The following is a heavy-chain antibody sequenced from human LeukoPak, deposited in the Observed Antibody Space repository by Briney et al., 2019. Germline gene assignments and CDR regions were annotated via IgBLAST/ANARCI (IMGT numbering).Heavy chain of an antibody. CDR3: ATGILNRSGYYRNDY. J-gene: IGHJ4*02. V-gene: IGHV1-46*01. CDR2: INPSGGST. D-gene: IGHD3-22*01. Sequence: ASVKVSCKASGYTFTSYGISWVRQAPGQGLEWMGIINPSGGSTSYAQKFQGRVTITRDTSASTAYMELSSLRSEDTAVYYCATGILNRSGYYRNDYWGQGTLVTVSS. CDR1: GYTFTSYG.